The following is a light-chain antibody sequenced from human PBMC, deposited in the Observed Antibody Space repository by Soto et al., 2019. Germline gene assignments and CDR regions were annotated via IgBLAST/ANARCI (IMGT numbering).Light chain of an antibody. Sequence: EIVLTQSPGTLSLSPGERATLSCRASQSVRSSYLAWYQQKLGKAPRLLIYGVSNRATGIPDRFSGSGSGTDFTLTISRLESEDFAVYCCQQYGTSPRTFGQGTKVEIK. CDR1: QSVRSSY. CDR3: QQYGTSPRT. CDR2: GVS. J-gene: IGKJ1*01. V-gene: IGKV3-20*01.